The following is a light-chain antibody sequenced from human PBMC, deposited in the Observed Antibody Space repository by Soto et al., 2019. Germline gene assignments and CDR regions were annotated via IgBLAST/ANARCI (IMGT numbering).Light chain of an antibody. J-gene: IGKJ3*01. CDR3: QRYGLSPPFS. V-gene: IGKV3-20*01. CDR2: ATS. CDR1: QSLSSNY. Sequence: EIVLTQSPGTLSLSAGERASLSCRASQSLSSNYVAWYQQKVGQAPRLLIYATSYKASGIPDRFRGSGSGTDFNLTNARLEPEDFAVYYCQRYGLSPPFSFGPGTKVEIK.